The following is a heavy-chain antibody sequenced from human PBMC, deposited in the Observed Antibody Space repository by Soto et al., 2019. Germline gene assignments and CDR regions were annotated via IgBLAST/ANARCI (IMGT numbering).Heavy chain of an antibody. J-gene: IGHJ6*02. Sequence: QVQLQESDPGLVKPSETLSLTCTVSGGSVSSGSYYWSWIRQPPGKGLEWIGYIYYSGSTNYNPSLKSRVTISVDTSKNQFSLKLSSVTAADTAVYYCARSEYNYYYYGMDVWGQGTTVTVSS. CDR2: IYYSGST. CDR1: GGSVSSGSYY. V-gene: IGHV4-61*01. D-gene: IGHD6-6*01. CDR3: ARSEYNYYYYGMDV.